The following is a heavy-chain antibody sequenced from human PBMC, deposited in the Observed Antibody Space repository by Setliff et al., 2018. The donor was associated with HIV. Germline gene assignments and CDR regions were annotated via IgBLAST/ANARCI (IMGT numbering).Heavy chain of an antibody. CDR3: ARGRRRIAAAGRGGFDY. D-gene: IGHD6-13*01. J-gene: IGHJ4*02. CDR2: IYYSGST. Sequence: SETLSLTCTVSGGPISSHYWSWIRQPPGKGLEWIGYIYYSGSTNYNPSLKSRVTLSVDTSKNQFSLKLSSVTAADTAVYYCARGRRRIAAAGRGGFDYWGQGTLVTVSS. V-gene: IGHV4-59*11. CDR1: GGPISSHY.